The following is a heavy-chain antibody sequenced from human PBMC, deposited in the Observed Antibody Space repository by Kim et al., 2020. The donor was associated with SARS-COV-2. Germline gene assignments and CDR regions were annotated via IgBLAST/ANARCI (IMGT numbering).Heavy chain of an antibody. CDR2: IRSKANSYAT. CDR1: GFTFSGSA. V-gene: IGHV3-73*01. CDR3: TREGPPGYSSSWYGRYYYGMDV. Sequence: GGSLRLSCAASGFTFSGSAMHWVRQASGRGLEWVGHIRSKANSYATAYAASVKGRFTISRDDSKNTAYLQMNSLKTEDTAVYYCTREGPPGYSSSWYGRYYYGMDVWGQGTTVTVSS. J-gene: IGHJ6*02. D-gene: IGHD6-13*01.